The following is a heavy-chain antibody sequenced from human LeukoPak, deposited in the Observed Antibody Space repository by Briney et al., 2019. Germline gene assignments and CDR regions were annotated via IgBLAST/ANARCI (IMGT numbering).Heavy chain of an antibody. CDR3: ARVAKERVGGVYYFDY. J-gene: IGHJ4*02. Sequence: PGGSLRLSCAASGFTVSSNYMSWVRHAPGKGLELVSVIYSGGSTYYADSVKGRFTISRDNSKNTLYLQMNSLRAEDTAVYYCARVAKERVGGVYYFDYWGQGTLVTVSS. CDR2: IYSGGST. CDR1: GFTVSSNY. V-gene: IGHV3-66*01. D-gene: IGHD1-1*01.